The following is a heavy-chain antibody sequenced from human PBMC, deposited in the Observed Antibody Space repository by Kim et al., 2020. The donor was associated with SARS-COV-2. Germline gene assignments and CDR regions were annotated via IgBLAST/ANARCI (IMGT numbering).Heavy chain of an antibody. CDR3: ARGGGYGDPGIRY. V-gene: IGHV3-30*14. D-gene: IGHD4-17*01. J-gene: IGHJ4*02. CDR1: GFHFSGYA. Sequence: GGSLRLSCAASGFHFSGYAMHWVRQAPGKGLEWVAVISYDSNDKFYVDSVKGRFTISRDNSENTMFLQVNSLRDEDTAVYYCARGGGYGDPGIRYWGQGTLVTVFS. CDR2: ISYDSNDK.